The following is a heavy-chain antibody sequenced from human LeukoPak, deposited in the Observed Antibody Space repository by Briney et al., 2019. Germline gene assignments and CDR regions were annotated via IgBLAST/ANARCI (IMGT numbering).Heavy chain of an antibody. CDR3: ARRGIAAAGYDY. CDR2: IYYSGTT. CDR1: GGSISSYY. J-gene: IGHJ4*02. Sequence: SETLSLTCTVSGGSISSYYWSWIRQPPGKGLEWIGYIYYSGTTNYNPSLKSRVTILVDTSKNQFSLNLSSVTAADTAVYYCARRGIAAAGYDYWGQGTLVTASS. V-gene: IGHV4-59*08. D-gene: IGHD6-13*01.